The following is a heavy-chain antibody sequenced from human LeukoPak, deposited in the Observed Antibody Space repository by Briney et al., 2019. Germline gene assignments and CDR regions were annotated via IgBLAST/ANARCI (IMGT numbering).Heavy chain of an antibody. Sequence: GGSLRLSCAASGFPFSSYAMSWVRQPPGKGLEWVANIKEDGSVKYYVDSVKGRFTISRDNTKNALYLQMNSLRADDAAVYFCARDSTWLLDYWGQGTLITVSS. CDR1: GFPFSSYA. D-gene: IGHD6-19*01. J-gene: IGHJ4*02. CDR2: IKEDGSVK. CDR3: ARDSTWLLDY. V-gene: IGHV3-7*03.